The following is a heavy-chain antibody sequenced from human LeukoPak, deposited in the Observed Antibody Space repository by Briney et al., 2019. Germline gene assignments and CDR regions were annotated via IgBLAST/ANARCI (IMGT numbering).Heavy chain of an antibody. V-gene: IGHV4-38-2*01. CDR1: GYSLSSGYY. J-gene: IGHJ4*02. Sequence: PSETLSLTCAVSGYSLSSGYYWGWLRQPPGKGLEWIGSIYRTGSTYYNPSFDSRVTISLDTSRNQFSLKLNSVTAADTAMYYCARGGYDGSGYYRYWGQGTLVAVSS. CDR2: IYRTGST. D-gene: IGHD3-22*01. CDR3: ARGGYDGSGYYRY.